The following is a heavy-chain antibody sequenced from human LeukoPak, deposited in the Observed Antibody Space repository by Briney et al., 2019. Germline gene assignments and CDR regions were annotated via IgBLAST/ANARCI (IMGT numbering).Heavy chain of an antibody. J-gene: IGHJ4*02. V-gene: IGHV3-7*01. Sequence: VGSLRLSCTVSGINFRGYWMAWVRQAPGQGLEWVANMKQDGSEKYYVDSVKGRFTISRDNAKNSLYLEMNSLRVEDTAVYYCARDLGHTGYDLYDYWGQGTLVTVSS. D-gene: IGHD5-12*01. CDR3: ARDLGHTGYDLYDY. CDR2: MKQDGSEK. CDR1: GINFRGYW.